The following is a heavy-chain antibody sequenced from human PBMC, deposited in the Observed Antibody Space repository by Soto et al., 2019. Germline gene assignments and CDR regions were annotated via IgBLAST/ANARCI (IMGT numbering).Heavy chain of an antibody. CDR2: VNPDNGGT. V-gene: IGHV1-2*02. CDR3: ARDPRPPSGWLGFWEYGMDV. J-gene: IGHJ6*02. D-gene: IGHD3-3*01. CDR1: GYTFTGNY. Sequence: QVHLVQSGAEVKKPGASVKVSCKASGYTFTGNYIHWVRQAPGQGLEWMGWVNPDNGGTTSAQKFQGRVTMTRDTSVTTAYMEVTMLTSDDTAVYYCARDPRPPSGWLGFWEYGMDVWGQGTTVTVSS.